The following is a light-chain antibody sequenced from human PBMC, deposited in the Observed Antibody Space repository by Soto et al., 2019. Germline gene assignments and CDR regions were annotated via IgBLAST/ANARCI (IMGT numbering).Light chain of an antibody. CDR3: QQYGSSPYT. CDR1: QSVSSSY. J-gene: IGKJ2*01. Sequence: EIVLTQSPGTLSLSPGERATLSCRASQSVSSSYLAWYQQKPGQAPSLLIYGSSSRATGIPDSFSGSGSGTDSTLTINRLEPEDFAVYYCQQYGSSPYTFGQGPKLEIK. CDR2: GSS. V-gene: IGKV3-20*01.